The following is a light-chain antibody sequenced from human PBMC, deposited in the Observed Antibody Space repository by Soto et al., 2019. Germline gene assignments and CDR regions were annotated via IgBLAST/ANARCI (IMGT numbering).Light chain of an antibody. CDR3: PHLNASPIP. CDR1: QGISSY. CDR2: GAS. Sequence: QVTKSARCLWAPECEKMTMPYRASQGISSYSAWFQQKPGRAPNLLIYGASTLQSGVPSRFSGSGSGTDLTLKNSNLQPEDSASYARPHLNASPIPVGQGTRLEIK. J-gene: IGKJ5*01. V-gene: IGKV1-9*01.